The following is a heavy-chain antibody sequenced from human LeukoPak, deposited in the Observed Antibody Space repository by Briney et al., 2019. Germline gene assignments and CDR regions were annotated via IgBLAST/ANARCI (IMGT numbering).Heavy chain of an antibody. Sequence: SQTLSLTCALSGDSVSSNSAAWNWIRQSPSRGLEWLARTYYRSKWYTDYAISVKTRLTINPDTSKNPFSLQLTSVPPDDTAVYSCASALRTRGWYGYNWLDPWGQGTLVIVSS. J-gene: IGHJ5*02. CDR1: GDSVSSNSAA. D-gene: IGHD6-19*01. CDR3: ASALRTRGWYGYNWLDP. V-gene: IGHV6-1*01. CDR2: TYYRSKWYT.